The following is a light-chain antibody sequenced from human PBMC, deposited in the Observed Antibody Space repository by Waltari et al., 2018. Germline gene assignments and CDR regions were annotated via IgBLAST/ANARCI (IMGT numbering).Light chain of an antibody. V-gene: IGLV2-14*01. CDR3: TSYTSSITYV. J-gene: IGLJ1*01. Sequence: QSALTQPASVSGSPGQSIPISCTGTSSDVGGYNYVSWYQQHPGKVPKLMIYEVNNRPSGVSDRFSGSKSGNTASLTISGLQAEDEADYYCTSYTSSITYVFGTGTKVTVL. CDR2: EVN. CDR1: SSDVGGYNY.